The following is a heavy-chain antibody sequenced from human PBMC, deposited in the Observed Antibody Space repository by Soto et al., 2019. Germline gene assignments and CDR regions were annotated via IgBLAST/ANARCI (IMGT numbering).Heavy chain of an antibody. J-gene: IGHJ3*02. CDR3: ARENQRDYAFDI. CDR2: IYYSGST. D-gene: IGHD2-2*01. V-gene: IGHV4-59*01. Sequence: SETLSLTCTVSGGSISSYYWSWIRQPPGKGLEWIGYIYYSGSTNYNPSLKSRVTISVDTSKNQFSLKLSSVTAADTAVYYCARENQRDYAFDIWGQGTMVTVSS. CDR1: GGSISSYY.